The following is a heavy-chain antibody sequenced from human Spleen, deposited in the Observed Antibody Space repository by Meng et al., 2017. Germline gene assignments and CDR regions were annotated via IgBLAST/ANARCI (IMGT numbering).Heavy chain of an antibody. CDR1: GFTFSNYW. Sequence: GESLKISCAASGFTFSNYWMSWVRQAPGKGLHWVANIKQDGSEKYYVDSVKGRFTISRDNAKNSLNLQMNSLRVEDTAVYYCAVRLKPYSSAWWGRHPGGMDVWGRGTTVTVSS. CDR3: AVRLKPYSSAWWGRHPGGMDV. J-gene: IGHJ6*02. V-gene: IGHV3-7*01. CDR2: IKQDGSEK. D-gene: IGHD6-19*01.